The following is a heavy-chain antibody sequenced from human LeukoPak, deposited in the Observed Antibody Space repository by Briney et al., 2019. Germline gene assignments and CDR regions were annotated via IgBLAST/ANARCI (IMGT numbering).Heavy chain of an antibody. CDR2: IRYDGSNK. CDR3: ASSSSWYLGGNWFDP. J-gene: IGHJ5*02. Sequence: GGSLRLSCAASGFTFSSYGIHWVRQAPGKGLEWVAFIRYDGSNKYYADSVKGRFTISRDNAKNSLFLQMNSLRAEDTAVYYCASSSSWYLGGNWFDPWGQGTLVTVSS. V-gene: IGHV3-30*02. CDR1: GFTFSSYG. D-gene: IGHD6-13*01.